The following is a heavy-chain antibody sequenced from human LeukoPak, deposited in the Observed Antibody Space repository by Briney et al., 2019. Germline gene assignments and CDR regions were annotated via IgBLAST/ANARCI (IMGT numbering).Heavy chain of an antibody. J-gene: IGHJ4*02. V-gene: IGHV4-38-2*02. Sequence: SETLSLTCTVSGYSISSRSFWGWIRQPPGKGLEWIGSIYHTGSTYYNPSLKSRITISMDTSKNQFSLKLSSVTAADTAVYYCARGEFGGVIVYWGQGTLVTVSS. CDR1: GYSISSRSF. CDR2: IYHTGST. CDR3: ARGEFGGVIVY. D-gene: IGHD3-16*02.